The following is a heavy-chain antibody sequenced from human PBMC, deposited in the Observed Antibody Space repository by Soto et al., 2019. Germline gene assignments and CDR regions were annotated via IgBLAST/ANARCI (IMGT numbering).Heavy chain of an antibody. CDR3: VRATYFSDSSGYTRCFAY. D-gene: IGHD3-22*01. CDR2: SRDKAQGYST. CDR1: GFTLSYHY. Sequence: GGSLRLSCAGSGFTLSYHYIDWVRQAPGKGLEWVGRSRDKAQGYSTAYAASVKGRFTTSRDESKKSVYLQMNSLKTEDTAVYYCVRATYFSDSSGYTRCFAYSGQGTLVTLSS. V-gene: IGHV3-72*01. J-gene: IGHJ4*02.